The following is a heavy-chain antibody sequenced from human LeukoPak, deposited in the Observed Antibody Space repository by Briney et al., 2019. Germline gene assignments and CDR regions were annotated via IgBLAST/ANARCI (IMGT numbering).Heavy chain of an antibody. J-gene: IGHJ3*02. CDR2: IYSGGST. V-gene: IGHV3-53*05. Sequence: PGGSLRLSCAASGFTVSSNYMSWVRQGPGKGLEWVSVIYSGGSTYYADSVKGRFTISRDNSKNTLYLQMGSLRAEDMAVYYCARETRTTVTTGDAFDIWGQGTMVTVSS. CDR1: GFTVSSNY. D-gene: IGHD4-11*01. CDR3: ARETRTTVTTGDAFDI.